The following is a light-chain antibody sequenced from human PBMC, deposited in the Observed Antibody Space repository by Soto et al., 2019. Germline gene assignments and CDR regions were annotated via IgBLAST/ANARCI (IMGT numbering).Light chain of an antibody. CDR2: LNSDGSH. CDR1: SGHSSYA. J-gene: IGLJ2*01. Sequence: QSVLTQSPSASASLGASVNLTCTLSSGHSSYAIAWHQQQPQKRPRYLMKLNSDGSHSKGDGIPDRFSGSSAGAERYLTISSPQYEDEADYYCQTWGTGIRVVGGGTKLTVL. V-gene: IGLV4-69*01. CDR3: QTWGTGIRV.